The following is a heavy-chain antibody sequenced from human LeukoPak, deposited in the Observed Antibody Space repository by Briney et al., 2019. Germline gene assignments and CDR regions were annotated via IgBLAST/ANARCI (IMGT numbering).Heavy chain of an antibody. Sequence: SETLSLTCAVYGGSFSGYCWSWIRQPPGKGLEWIGEINHSGSTNYNPSLKSRVTISVDTSKNQFSLKLSSVTAADTAVYYCARAIVVVPAAHGGWFDPWGQGTLVTVSS. CDR3: ARAIVVVPAAHGGWFDP. J-gene: IGHJ5*02. V-gene: IGHV4-34*01. D-gene: IGHD2-2*01. CDR1: GGSFSGYC. CDR2: INHSGST.